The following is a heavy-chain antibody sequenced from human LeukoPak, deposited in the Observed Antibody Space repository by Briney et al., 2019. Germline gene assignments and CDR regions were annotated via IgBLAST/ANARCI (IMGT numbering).Heavy chain of an antibody. Sequence: SQTLSLTCTIPGATVSSNSAAWYCIRQSPSRGLEWLGRTYYRSKWYNDYALSVKSRININPDTSKNQFSLQLNSVTPEDTAVNNCYGSCRAAFDYWGQGTLVTVSS. CDR3: YGSCRAAFDY. J-gene: IGHJ4*02. V-gene: IGHV6-1*01. D-gene: IGHD3-10*01. CDR2: TYYRSKWYN. CDR1: GATVSSNSAA.